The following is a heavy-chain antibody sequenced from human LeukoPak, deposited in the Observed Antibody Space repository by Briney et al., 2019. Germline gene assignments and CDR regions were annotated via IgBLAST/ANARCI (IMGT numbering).Heavy chain of an antibody. J-gene: IGHJ4*02. CDR2: YHSGST. Sequence: AETLALTCTVSGASINSDNHYWSWIRQSPGKGLEWLVSYHSGSTNYNPSLKSRVTISVDTSKNQFSLKLSSVTAADTAVYYCARQQRRIVVVTAIDYWGQGTLVTVSS. V-gene: IGHV4-39*01. CDR1: GASINSDNHY. CDR3: ARQQRRIVVVTAIDY. D-gene: IGHD2-21*02.